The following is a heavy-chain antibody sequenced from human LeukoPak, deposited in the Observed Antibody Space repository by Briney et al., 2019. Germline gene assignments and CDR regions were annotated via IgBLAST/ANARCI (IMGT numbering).Heavy chain of an antibody. J-gene: IGHJ4*02. Sequence: APVKLSCKASGYTFTGYYMHRVRQAPGQGLEWMGWINPNSGGTNYAQKFNGRVTITRDTSISTAYMELSRLRSDDTAVYYCARGVEYSSSNPYYFDYWGQGTLVTVSS. D-gene: IGHD6-13*01. V-gene: IGHV1-2*02. CDR3: ARGVEYSSSNPYYFDY. CDR1: GYTFTGYY. CDR2: INPNSGGT.